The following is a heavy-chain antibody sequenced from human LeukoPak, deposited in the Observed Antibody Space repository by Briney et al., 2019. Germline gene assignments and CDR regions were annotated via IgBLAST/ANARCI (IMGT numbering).Heavy chain of an antibody. J-gene: IGHJ5*02. D-gene: IGHD4-17*01. Sequence: VKVSCKASGGTFSSYAISWVRQAPGQGLKWMGGIIPIFGTANYAQKFQGRVTITTDESTSTAYMELSSLRSEDTAVYYCAGEYSSWPVTTYLNWFDPWGQGTLVTVSS. V-gene: IGHV1-69*05. CDR2: IIPIFGTA. CDR3: AGEYSSWPVTTYLNWFDP. CDR1: GGTFSSYA.